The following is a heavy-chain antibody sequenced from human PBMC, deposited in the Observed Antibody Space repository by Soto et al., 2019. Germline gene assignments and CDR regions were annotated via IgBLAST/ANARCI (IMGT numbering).Heavy chain of an antibody. CDR3: AREIMTSWFDS. CDR2: ILPIFGAA. J-gene: IGHJ5*01. CDR1: GGTFGTNA. D-gene: IGHD2-2*01. V-gene: IGHV1-69*01. Sequence: QVQLVQSGAEVKKPGSAIKVSCKTFGGTFGTNAISWVRQAPGQGPEWMGGILPIFGAATYAQRFKGRLSITADGSTNPAYLELSELRSEDTATYYCAREIMTSWFDSWGQGTLVTVSS.